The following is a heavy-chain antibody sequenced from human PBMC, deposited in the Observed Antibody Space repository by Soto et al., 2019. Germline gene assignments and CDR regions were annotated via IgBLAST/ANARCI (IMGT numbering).Heavy chain of an antibody. CDR1: GGSISSGGYY. CDR3: ARAETTNDYYGMDV. D-gene: IGHD4-17*01. CDR2: TYYSGST. V-gene: IGHV4-31*03. Sequence: QVQLQEWGPGLVKPSQTLSLTCTVSGGSISSGGYYWSWIRQHPGKGLEWIGYTYYSGSTYYNPSLKRRVTISVDTSKNPFPLKLSSVTAADTAVYYCARAETTNDYYGMDVWGEGTTVTVSS. J-gene: IGHJ6*04.